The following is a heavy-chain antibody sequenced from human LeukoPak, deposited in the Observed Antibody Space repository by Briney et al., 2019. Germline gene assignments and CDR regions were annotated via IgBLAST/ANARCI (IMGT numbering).Heavy chain of an antibody. V-gene: IGHV3-20*04. CDR1: GFTFDDYA. CDR3: ARDLPPGYYGSGSSD. Sequence: GRSLRLSCAASGFTFDDYAMHWVRQAPGKGLEWVSGINWNGGSTGYADSVKGRFTISRDNAKNSLYLQMNSLRAEDTALYYCARDLPPGYYGSGSSDWGQGTLVTVSS. D-gene: IGHD3-10*01. CDR2: INWNGGST. J-gene: IGHJ4*02.